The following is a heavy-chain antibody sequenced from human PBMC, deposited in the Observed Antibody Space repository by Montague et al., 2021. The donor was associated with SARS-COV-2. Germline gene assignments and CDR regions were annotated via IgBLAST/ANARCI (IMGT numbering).Heavy chain of an antibody. J-gene: IGHJ4*02. Sequence: SLRLSCAASGFTFSSYAMSWVRQAPGKGLEWVSAISGSGGSTYYVDSVKGRFTISRDNSKNTLYLQMNSLRAEDTAVYYCAKDLHYDILTGYWDYWGQGTLVTVSS. D-gene: IGHD3-9*01. CDR1: GFTFSSYA. V-gene: IGHV3-23*01. CDR2: ISGSGGST. CDR3: AKDLHYDILTGYWDY.